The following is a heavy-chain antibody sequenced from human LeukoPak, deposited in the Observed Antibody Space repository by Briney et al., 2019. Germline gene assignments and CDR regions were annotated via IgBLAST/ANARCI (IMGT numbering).Heavy chain of an antibody. CDR2: ISWDGGST. D-gene: IGHD4-11*01. CDR1: AFTFDDYA. Sequence: PGGSLRPSCAASAFTFDDYAMHWVRQAPGKGLEWVSLISWDGGSTYYADSVKGRFTISRDNSKNSLYLQMNSLRAEDTALYYCAKVSGPDYSNHGYYYYMEVWGQGTTVTVSS. V-gene: IGHV3-43D*04. J-gene: IGHJ6*03. CDR3: AKVSGPDYSNHGYYYYMEV.